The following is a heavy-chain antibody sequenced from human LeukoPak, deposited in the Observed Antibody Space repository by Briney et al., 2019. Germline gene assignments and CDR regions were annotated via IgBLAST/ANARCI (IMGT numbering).Heavy chain of an antibody. D-gene: IGHD5-18*01. Sequence: SETLSLTCTVSGGSISSYYWSWIRQPPGKGLEWIGYIYYSGSTNYNPSLKSRVTISVDTSKNQFSLKLSSVTAADTAVYYCARSRYSYGYSDLDYWGQGTLVTVSS. CDR2: IYYSGST. J-gene: IGHJ4*02. CDR3: ARSRYSYGYSDLDY. V-gene: IGHV4-59*01. CDR1: GGSISSYY.